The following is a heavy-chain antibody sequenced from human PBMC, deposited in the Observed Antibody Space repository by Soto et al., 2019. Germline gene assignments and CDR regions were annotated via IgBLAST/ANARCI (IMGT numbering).Heavy chain of an antibody. D-gene: IGHD6-19*01. Sequence: QVTLKESGPVLVKPTETLTLTCTVSGFSLSDVTMSVSWNRQPPGKALEWLAHIFSNGEKSHSTSLRSRLTISKDTSKSQVVLTMTNMDPVDTAAFYCARQIAVAGTKYLDYWGQGTLVTVSS. CDR1: GFSLSDVTMS. J-gene: IGHJ4*02. V-gene: IGHV2-26*01. CDR3: ARQIAVAGTKYLDY. CDR2: IFSNGEK.